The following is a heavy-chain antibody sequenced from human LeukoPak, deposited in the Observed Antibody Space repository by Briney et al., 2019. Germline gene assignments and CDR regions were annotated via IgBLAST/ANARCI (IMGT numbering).Heavy chain of an antibody. J-gene: IGHJ3*02. D-gene: IGHD1-26*01. V-gene: IGHV4-59*12. CDR2: IYYSGST. CDR1: GGSISSYY. Sequence: SETLSLTCTVSGGSISSYYWSWIRQPPGKGMEWIGYIYYSGSTNYNPSLKSRVTISVDTSKNQFSLKLSSVTAADTAVYYCARGEVPGAFDIWGQGTMVTVSS. CDR3: ARGEVPGAFDI.